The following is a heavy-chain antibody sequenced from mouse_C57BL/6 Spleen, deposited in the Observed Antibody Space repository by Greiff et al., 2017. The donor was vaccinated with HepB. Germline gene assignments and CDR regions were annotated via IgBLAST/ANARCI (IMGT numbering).Heavy chain of an antibody. J-gene: IGHJ4*01. D-gene: IGHD1-1*01. CDR1: GFTFTDYY. CDR3: ARSYYYGSSNYAMDY. CDR2: IRNKANGYTT. Sequence: EVQRVESGGGLVQPGGSLSLSCAASGFTFTDYYMSWVRQPPGKALEWLGFIRNKANGYTTEYSASVKGRFTISRDNSQSILYLQMNALRAEDSATYYCARSYYYGSSNYAMDYWGQGTSVTVSS. V-gene: IGHV7-3*01.